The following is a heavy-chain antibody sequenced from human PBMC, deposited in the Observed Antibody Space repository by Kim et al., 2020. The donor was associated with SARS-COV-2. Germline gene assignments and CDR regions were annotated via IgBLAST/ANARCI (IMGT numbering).Heavy chain of an antibody. CDR3: ARGGRFLEWLLSLSGYYYYMDV. D-gene: IGHD3-3*01. Sequence: SETLSLTCAVYGGSFSGYYWSWIRQPPGKGLEWIGEINHSGSTNYNPSLKSRVTISVDTSKNQFSLKLSSVTAADTAVYYCARGGRFLEWLLSLSGYYYYMDVWGKGTTVTVSS. CDR2: INHSGST. J-gene: IGHJ6*03. CDR1: GGSFSGYY. V-gene: IGHV4-34*01.